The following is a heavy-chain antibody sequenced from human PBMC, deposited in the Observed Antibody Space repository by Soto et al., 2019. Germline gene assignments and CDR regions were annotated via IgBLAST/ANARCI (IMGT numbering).Heavy chain of an antibody. CDR1: GGSISSGGYH. V-gene: IGHV4-61*08. CDR2: VFSRGGT. D-gene: IGHD6-19*01. Sequence: SETLSLTCTVSGGSISSGGYHWNWIRQHPGKGLEWIGCVFSRGGTYYDPSLKSRVTISLDTSKNQFSLRLTSMTTADTAVYYCARMRPTGWHDYYFFGMDLWGQGTTVTVSS. J-gene: IGHJ6*02. CDR3: ARMRPTGWHDYYFFGMDL.